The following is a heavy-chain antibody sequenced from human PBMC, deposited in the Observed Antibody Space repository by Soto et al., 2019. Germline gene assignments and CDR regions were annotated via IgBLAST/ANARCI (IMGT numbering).Heavy chain of an antibody. Sequence: ASVKVSCKASGYTFTEYPIHWVRQAPGQGLEWMGWIDTGGGKARFSQNFKGRVTLSRDTSAATAYMDLRNLRPEDTAVYFCARVKAVKSDYWGQGTLVTVS. CDR1: GYTFTEYP. J-gene: IGHJ4*02. CDR2: IDTGGGKA. CDR3: ARVKAVKSDY. V-gene: IGHV1-3*04. D-gene: IGHD4-17*01.